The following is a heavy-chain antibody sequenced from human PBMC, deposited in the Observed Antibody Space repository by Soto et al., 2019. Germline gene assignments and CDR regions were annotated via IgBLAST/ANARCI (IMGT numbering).Heavy chain of an antibody. D-gene: IGHD5-18*01. V-gene: IGHV4-30-4*01. J-gene: IGHJ4*02. CDR2: IYYSGST. CDR1: GGSISSGDYY. CDR3: ASMSVDIARVQGVTDY. Sequence: PSETLSLTCTVSGGSISSGDYYWSWIRQPPGKGLEWIGYIYYSGSTYYNPSLKSRVTISVDTSKNQFSLKLSSVTAAETVVYYCASMSVDIARVQGVTDYWGQGTMVTVS.